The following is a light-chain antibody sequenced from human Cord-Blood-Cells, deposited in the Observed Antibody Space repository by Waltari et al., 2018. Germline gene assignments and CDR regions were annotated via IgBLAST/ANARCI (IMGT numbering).Light chain of an antibody. CDR1: QSVSSY. CDR3: QQRSNWPSVT. V-gene: IGKV3-11*01. Sequence: EIVLTQSPATLSLSPGERPTLSCRASQSVSSYLAWYQQKPGQAPRLLIYDASNRATGIPARFSGSGSGTDFTLTISSLEPEDFAVYYCQQRSNWPSVTFGPGTKVDIK. CDR2: DAS. J-gene: IGKJ3*01.